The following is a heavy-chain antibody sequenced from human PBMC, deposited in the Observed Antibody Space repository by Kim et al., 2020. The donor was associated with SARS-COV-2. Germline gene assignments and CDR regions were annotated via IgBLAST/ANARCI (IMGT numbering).Heavy chain of an antibody. D-gene: IGHD6-13*01. J-gene: IGHJ4*02. V-gene: IGHV3-13*04. CDR3: ARGSSSSWYPSVDY. Sequence: GGSLRLSCAASGFTFSSYDMHWVRQATGKGLEWVSAIGTAGDTYYPGSVKGRFTISRENAKNSLYLQMNSLRAGDTAVYYCARGSSSSWYPSVDYWGQGTLVTVSS. CDR2: IGTAGDT. CDR1: GFTFSSYD.